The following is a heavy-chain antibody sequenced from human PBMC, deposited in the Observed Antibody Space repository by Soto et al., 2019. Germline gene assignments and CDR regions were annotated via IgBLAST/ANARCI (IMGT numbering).Heavy chain of an antibody. CDR2: ISYDGSNK. CDR1: GFTFSSYG. V-gene: IGHV3-30*18. J-gene: IGHJ5*02. D-gene: IGHD2-2*01. Sequence: QVQLVESGGGVVQPGRSLRLSCAASGFTFSSYGMHWVRQAPGKGLEWVAVISYDGSNKYYADSVKGRFTISRDNSKNTLYLQMNSLRAEDTAVYYCAKIGYCISTSCSWGQGTLVNVSS. CDR3: AKIGYCISTSCS.